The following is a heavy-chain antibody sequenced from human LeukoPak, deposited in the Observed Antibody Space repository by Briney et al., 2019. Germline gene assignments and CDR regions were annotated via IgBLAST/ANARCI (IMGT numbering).Heavy chain of an antibody. CDR2: IIPIFGTA. CDR3: ASSAWGYCTNGVCPAAH. D-gene: IGHD2-8*01. Sequence: ASVKVSCKASGYTFTSYGISWVRQAPGQGLEWMGGIIPIFGTANYAQKFQGRVTITADESTSTAYMELSSLRSEDTAVYYCASSAWGYCTNGVCPAAHWGQGTLVTVSS. J-gene: IGHJ4*02. CDR1: GYTFTSYG. V-gene: IGHV1-69*13.